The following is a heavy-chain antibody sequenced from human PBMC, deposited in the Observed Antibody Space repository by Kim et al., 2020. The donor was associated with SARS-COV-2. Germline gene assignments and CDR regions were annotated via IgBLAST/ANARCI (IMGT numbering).Heavy chain of an antibody. CDR3: AATIQLDPVDY. J-gene: IGHJ4*02. CDR2: VSYDGRA. V-gene: IGHV4-39*01. Sequence: ETLSLTCTVSGASISSNLFHWGWIRQSPGRGLEWIGAVSYDGRAFHNPSLKTRVTITLDAPVDQFSLQLTSVTAADTAVYFCAATIQLDPVDYWGQG. D-gene: IGHD1-1*01. CDR1: GASISSNLFH.